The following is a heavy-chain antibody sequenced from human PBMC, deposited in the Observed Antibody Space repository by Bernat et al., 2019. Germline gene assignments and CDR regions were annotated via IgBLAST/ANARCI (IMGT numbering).Heavy chain of an antibody. CDR1: GFTFSSYG. J-gene: IGHJ4*02. CDR3: AKDVGYGSGEIGY. Sequence: QVQLVESGGGVVQPGRSLRLSCAASGFTFSSYGMHWVRQAPGKGLEWVAVISYDGSNKYYADSVKGRVTISRDNSKNTLYLQMNRLRAEDTAVYYCAKDVGYGSGEIGYWGQGTLVTVSS. V-gene: IGHV3-30*18. CDR2: ISYDGSNK. D-gene: IGHD3-10*01.